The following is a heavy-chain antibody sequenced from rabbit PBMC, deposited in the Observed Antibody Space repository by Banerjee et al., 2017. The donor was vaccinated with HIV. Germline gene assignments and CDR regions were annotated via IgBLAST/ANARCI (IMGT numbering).Heavy chain of an antibody. CDR2: IGAGVSSTT. Sequence: QERLVESGGGLVQPGGSLTLTCKASGFDFSSNAMCWVRQAPGKRPEWIACIGAGVSSTTYYATWAKGRFTISKTSSTTVTLQMTSLTAADTATYFCARDLDDVIGWNFGWWGPGTLVTVS. CDR1: GFDFSSNA. D-gene: IGHD4-1*01. CDR3: ARDLDDVIGWNFGW. J-gene: IGHJ4*01. V-gene: IGHV1S45*01.